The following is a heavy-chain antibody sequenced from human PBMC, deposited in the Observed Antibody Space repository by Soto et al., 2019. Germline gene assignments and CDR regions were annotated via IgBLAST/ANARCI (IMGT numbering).Heavy chain of an antibody. D-gene: IGHD3-16*01. CDR1: GGSISSSSYY. Sequence: QLQLQESGPGLVKPSETLSLTCTVSGGSISSSSYYWGWIRQPPGKGLEWIGSIYYSGSTYYNPSLKSRVTISVDTSKNQFSLKLSSVTAADTAVYYCARGWGNKIGYYFDYWGQGTLVTVSS. V-gene: IGHV4-39*01. J-gene: IGHJ4*02. CDR3: ARGWGNKIGYYFDY. CDR2: IYYSGST.